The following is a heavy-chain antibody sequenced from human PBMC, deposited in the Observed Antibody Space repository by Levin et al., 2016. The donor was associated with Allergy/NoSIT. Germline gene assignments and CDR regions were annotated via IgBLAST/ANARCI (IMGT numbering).Heavy chain of an antibody. D-gene: IGHD3-10*01. CDR3: ASRSITNYYYYGMDV. V-gene: IGHV5-10-1*01. CDR1: GYSFTSYW. J-gene: IGHJ6*02. CDR2: IDPSDSYT. Sequence: GESLKISCKGSGYSFTSYWISWVRQMPGKGLEWMGRIDPSDSYTNYSPSFQGHVTISADKSISTAYLQWSSLKASDTAMYYCASRSITNYYYYGMDVWGQGTTVTVSS.